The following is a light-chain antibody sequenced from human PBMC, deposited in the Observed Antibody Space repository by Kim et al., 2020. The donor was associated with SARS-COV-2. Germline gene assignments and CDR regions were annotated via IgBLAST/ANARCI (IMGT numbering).Light chain of an antibody. CDR1: SSDVGTYNL. CDR2: EVN. V-gene: IGLV2-23*02. CDR3: CSYAGSSTHVI. Sequence: QSALTQPASVSASPGQPITISCTGTSSDVGTYNLVSWYQQHSGKAPKLLIFEVNKRPSGISNRFSGSKSGNTASLTISGLQAEDEADYYCCSYAGSSTHVIFGGGTQLTVL. J-gene: IGLJ2*01.